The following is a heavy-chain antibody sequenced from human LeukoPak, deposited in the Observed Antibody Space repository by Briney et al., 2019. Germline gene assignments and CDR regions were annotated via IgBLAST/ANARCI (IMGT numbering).Heavy chain of an antibody. D-gene: IGHD3-3*01. CDR1: GFTFSSYA. J-gene: IGHJ4*02. CDR2: ISGSGGST. Sequence: GGSLRLSCAASGFTFSSYAMSWVRQAPGKGLEWVSAISGSGGSTYYADSVKGRFTISRDNSKNTLYLQMNSLRAEDTAVYYCATDPLPYYDFHWGQGTLVTVSS. V-gene: IGHV3-23*01. CDR3: ATDPLPYYDFH.